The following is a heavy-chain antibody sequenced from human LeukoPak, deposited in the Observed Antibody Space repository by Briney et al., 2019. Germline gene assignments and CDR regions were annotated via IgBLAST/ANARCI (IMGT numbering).Heavy chain of an antibody. Sequence: GGSLRPSCAASGFTFSSYSMNWVRQAPGKGLQWVSSISSSSSYIYYADSVKGRFTISRDNAKNSLYLQMNSLRAEDTAVYYCARSIVPAGTSSVDYWGQGTLVTVSS. CDR3: ARSIVPAGTSSVDY. CDR2: ISSSSSYI. J-gene: IGHJ4*02. D-gene: IGHD6-13*01. CDR1: GFTFSSYS. V-gene: IGHV3-21*01.